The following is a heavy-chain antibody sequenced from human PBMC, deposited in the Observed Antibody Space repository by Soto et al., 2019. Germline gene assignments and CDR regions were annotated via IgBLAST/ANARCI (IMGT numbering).Heavy chain of an antibody. J-gene: IGHJ6*02. CDR3: ARDTPGDQPQNYGMDV. V-gene: IGHV3-30-3*01. Sequence: LGLSCAASGFTFSSYAMHWVRQAPGKGLEWVAVISYDGSNKYYADSVKGRFTISRDNSKNTLYLQMNSLRAEDTAVYYCARDTPGDQPQNYGMDVWGQGTTVTVSS. CDR1: GFTFSSYA. CDR2: ISYDGSNK. D-gene: IGHD2-2*01.